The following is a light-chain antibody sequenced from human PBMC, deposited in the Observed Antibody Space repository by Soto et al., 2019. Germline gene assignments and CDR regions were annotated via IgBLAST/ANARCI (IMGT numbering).Light chain of an antibody. Sequence: QSALTQPASVSGSPGKSITISCTGTRSDVGAYNYVSWYQHHPGKAPKLMIYDVSNWPSGVSNRFSGSKSGNTASLTISGLQAEDEADYYCNSFTTSSTLVFGGGTKVTVL. V-gene: IGLV2-14*03. J-gene: IGLJ2*01. CDR2: DVS. CDR3: NSFTTSSTLV. CDR1: RSDVGAYNY.